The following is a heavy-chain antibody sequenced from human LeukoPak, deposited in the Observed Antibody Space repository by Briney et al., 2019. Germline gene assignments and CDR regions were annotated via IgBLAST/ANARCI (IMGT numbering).Heavy chain of an antibody. CDR1: GYTFTNYY. D-gene: IGHD1-26*01. V-gene: IGHV1-46*01. Sequence: ASVKVSCKASGYTFTNYYIHWVRQAPGQGLEWMGIINPSGGSATYAQRFQARVTMTRDTSTSTVYMELSSLSSDDTAVYYCARLNSGSYLYFDYWGQGTLVTVSS. J-gene: IGHJ4*02. CDR3: ARLNSGSYLYFDY. CDR2: INPSGGSA.